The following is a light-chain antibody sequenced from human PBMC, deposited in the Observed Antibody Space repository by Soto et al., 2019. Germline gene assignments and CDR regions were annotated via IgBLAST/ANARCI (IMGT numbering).Light chain of an antibody. V-gene: IGKV3-20*01. Sequence: IVLTQSPGTPSLSPGERAYLSGSASQSVSSSFLSWYQQKPGQSPRLLIYGASGRATGIPDRFSGSGSGTDCTLTISSLEHEDCAVDYCQQYGSAPRTFGQGTQGGYQ. CDR2: GAS. CDR3: QQYGSAPRT. CDR1: QSVSSSF. J-gene: IGKJ1*01.